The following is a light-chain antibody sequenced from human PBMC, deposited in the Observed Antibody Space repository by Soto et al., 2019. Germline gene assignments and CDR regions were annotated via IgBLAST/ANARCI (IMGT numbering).Light chain of an antibody. J-gene: IGKJ1*01. CDR1: QRVTSTY. CDR3: MQGTHFPPWT. V-gene: IGKV3-20*01. Sequence: DIVLTQSPGTLSLSPGERATLSCRASQRVTSTYFAWYQQKPGQSPRLLIYGAFNRATGIPDRFSGSGSGTDFTLKISRVEAEDVGVYYCMQGTHFPPWTFGQGTKVEI. CDR2: GAF.